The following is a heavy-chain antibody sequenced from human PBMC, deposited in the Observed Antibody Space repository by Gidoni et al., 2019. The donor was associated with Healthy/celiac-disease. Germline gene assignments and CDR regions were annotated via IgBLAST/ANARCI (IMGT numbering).Heavy chain of an antibody. CDR1: GFSLSNARMG. CDR3: ARTYDFWSGYYIGGELDY. J-gene: IGHJ4*02. D-gene: IGHD3-3*01. V-gene: IGHV2-26*01. CDR2: IFSNDEK. Sequence: QVTLKESGPVLVKPTETLTLTCTVSGFSLSNARMGVSWIRQHPGNALYWLAHIFSNDEKSYSTSLKSSLTISKDTSKIQVVLTMTNIDPVDTATYYFARTYDFWSGYYIGGELDYWGQGTLVTVSS.